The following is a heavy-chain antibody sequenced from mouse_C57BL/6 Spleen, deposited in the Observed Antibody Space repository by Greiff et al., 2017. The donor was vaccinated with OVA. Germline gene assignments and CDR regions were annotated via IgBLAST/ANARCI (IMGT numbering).Heavy chain of an antibody. V-gene: IGHV14-1*01. CDR3: TRVVHYWYFDV. CDR2: IDPEDGDT. D-gene: IGHD1-1*01. CDR1: GFNIKDYY. Sequence: EVKLQESGAELVRPGASVKLSCTASGFNIKDYYMHWVKQRPEQSLEWIGGIDPEDGDTDYAPKFKGKATMTADTASNTAYLQLSSLTSEDTAVYYCTRVVHYWYFDVWGTGTTVTVSS. J-gene: IGHJ1*03.